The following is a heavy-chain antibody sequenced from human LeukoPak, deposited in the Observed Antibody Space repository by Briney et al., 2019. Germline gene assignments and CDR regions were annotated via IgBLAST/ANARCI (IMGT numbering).Heavy chain of an antibody. D-gene: IGHD7-27*01. J-gene: IGHJ4*02. V-gene: IGHV4-34*01. Sequence: SETLSLTCAVYGGSFSGYYWSWIRQPPGKGLEWIGEINHSGSTNYNPSLKSRVTISVDTSKNQFSLKLSSVTAADTAVYYCARRDAWGLDYWGQGTLVTVSS. CDR2: INHSGST. CDR3: ARRDAWGLDY. CDR1: GGSFSGYY.